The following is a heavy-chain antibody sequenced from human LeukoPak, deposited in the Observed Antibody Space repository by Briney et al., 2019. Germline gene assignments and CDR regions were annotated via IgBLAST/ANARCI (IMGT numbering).Heavy chain of an antibody. CDR3: TRAVDTCGPRD. V-gene: IGHV3-74*01. D-gene: IGHD5-18*01. J-gene: IGHJ4*02. CDR1: GFTFSNHW. CDR2: ISTDGSST. Sequence: PGGSLRLSCAASGFTFSNHWMHWVRQVPGKGLVWVSRISTDGSSTSYADSVKGRFIISRDNAKNTLSLQMNSLRVEDTAVYYCTRAVDTCGPRDWGQGTLVTVSS.